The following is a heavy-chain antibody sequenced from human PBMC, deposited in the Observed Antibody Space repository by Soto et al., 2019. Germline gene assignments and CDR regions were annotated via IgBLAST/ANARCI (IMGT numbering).Heavy chain of an antibody. CDR2: IYTSGST. D-gene: IGHD2-2*01. CDR1: GFSTSNKY. CDR3: ATDVSGSSTSGYYYYYGMDV. J-gene: IGHJ6*02. Sequence: XETLSRAFTFSGFSTSNKYWSWILHPRGKVLGRIGRIYTSGSTDYNPSLKSPVTVSIDPSKNQVSPKRSSVTAADKAVYFCATDVSGSSTSGYYYYYGMDVWGQGTTVTVSS. V-gene: IGHV4-4*07.